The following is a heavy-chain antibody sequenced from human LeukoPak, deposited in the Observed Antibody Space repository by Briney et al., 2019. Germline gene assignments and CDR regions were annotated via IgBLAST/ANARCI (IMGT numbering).Heavy chain of an antibody. CDR1: GFTFSNAW. Sequence: GGSLRLSCAASGFTFSNAWLTWVRQTPGKGLECIGRIKSKNDGGTIDYVESVKGRFTISRDDSKNTLYLQMNSLKTEDTGVYLCTYWYAPWGQGTLVTVSS. V-gene: IGHV3-15*01. CDR3: TYWYAP. J-gene: IGHJ5*02. CDR2: IKSKNDGGTI.